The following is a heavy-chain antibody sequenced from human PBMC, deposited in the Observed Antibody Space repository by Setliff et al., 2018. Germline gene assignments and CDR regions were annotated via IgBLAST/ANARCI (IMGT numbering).Heavy chain of an antibody. CDR2: ISAYTGNT. CDR1: GYTFTNYG. J-gene: IGHJ3*02. CDR3: ARGRDGYNANAYEI. V-gene: IGHV1-18*01. D-gene: IGHD5-12*01. Sequence: GASVKVSCKASGYTFTNYGISWVRQAPGQGLEWMGWISAYTGNTYSAQKFQGRLTMTIDTSTTTAYMELRSLRSEDTPIYYCARGRDGYNANAYEIWGQGTMVTVSS.